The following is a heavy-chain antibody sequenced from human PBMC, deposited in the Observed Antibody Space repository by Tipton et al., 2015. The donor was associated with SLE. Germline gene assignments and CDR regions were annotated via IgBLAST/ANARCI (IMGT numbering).Heavy chain of an antibody. CDR1: GVSISTYY. CDR3: ARHLGVIVAFEV. D-gene: IGHD3-10*01. J-gene: IGHJ3*01. V-gene: IGHV4-59*01. Sequence: TLSLTCSVSGVSISTYYWSWIRQSPGKGLVWIGFFYFSGSSQYNPSLKSRVAISADTSSNQFSLELRSVTAADTAVYYCARHLGVIVAFEVWGQGTVLTVSS. CDR2: FYFSGSS.